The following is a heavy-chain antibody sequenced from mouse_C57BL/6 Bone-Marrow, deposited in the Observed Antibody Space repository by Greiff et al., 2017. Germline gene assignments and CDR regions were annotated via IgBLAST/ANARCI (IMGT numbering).Heavy chain of an antibody. CDR3: AIRDGYYPWFAY. D-gene: IGHD2-3*01. CDR2: INPSNGGT. V-gene: IGHV1-53*01. CDR1: GYTFTSYW. J-gene: IGHJ3*01. Sequence: QVQLQQSGPELVKPGASVKLSCKASGYTFTSYWMHWVKQRPGQGLEWIGNINPSNGGTNYNEKFKSKATLTVDKSSSTAYMQLSSLTSEDSAVYYCAIRDGYYPWFAYWGQGTLVTVSA.